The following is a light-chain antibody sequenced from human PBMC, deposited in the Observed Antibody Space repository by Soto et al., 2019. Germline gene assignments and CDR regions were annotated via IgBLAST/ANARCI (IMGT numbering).Light chain of an antibody. Sequence: QSALTQPASVSGSPGQSITISCTGTSSDVGSYNYVSWYQQHPGKAPKLMIYEVSNRPSGVSNRFSGSKSGNTASLTISGLQAEDEAHYYCSSYTSSNTGVFGGGTKLTVL. CDR3: SSYTSSNTGV. CDR1: SSDVGSYNY. CDR2: EVS. V-gene: IGLV2-14*01. J-gene: IGLJ2*01.